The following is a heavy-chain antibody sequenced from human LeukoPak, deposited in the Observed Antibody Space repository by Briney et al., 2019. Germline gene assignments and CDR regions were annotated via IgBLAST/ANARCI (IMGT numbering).Heavy chain of an antibody. V-gene: IGHV1-18*01. J-gene: IGHJ4*02. CDR1: GYTFTSSG. Sequence: ASVKASCKASGYTFTSSGISWVRQAPGQGLEWMGWISTYTGYSKYAQNLQGRVTMTADTSTSTAYMELSSLRSDDTAVYYCAKNSSGGHSDYWGQGTLVTVSS. CDR2: ISTYTGYS. CDR3: AKNSSGGHSDY. D-gene: IGHD6-19*01.